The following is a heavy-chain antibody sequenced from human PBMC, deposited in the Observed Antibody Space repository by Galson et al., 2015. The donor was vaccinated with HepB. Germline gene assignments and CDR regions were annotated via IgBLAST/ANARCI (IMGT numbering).Heavy chain of an antibody. D-gene: IGHD4-17*01. Sequence: PALVKPTQTLTLTCTFSGFSLSTSGMCVSWIRQPPGKALEWLARIDWDDDKYYSTSLKTRLTISKDTSKNQVVLTMTNMDPVDTATYYCARISTTVTGYYYGMDVWGQGTTVSVSS. CDR2: IDWDDDK. J-gene: IGHJ6*02. CDR1: GFSLSTSGMC. V-gene: IGHV2-70*11. CDR3: ARISTTVTGYYYGMDV.